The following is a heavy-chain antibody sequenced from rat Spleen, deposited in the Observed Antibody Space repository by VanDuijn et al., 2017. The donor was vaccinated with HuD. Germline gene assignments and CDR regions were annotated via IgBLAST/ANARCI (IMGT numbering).Heavy chain of an antibody. J-gene: IGHJ2*01. CDR2: MWYDGDT. V-gene: IGHV2S18*01. D-gene: IGHD5-1*01. CDR1: GFSLTRYS. Sequence: QVQLKESGPGLVQPSETLSLTCTVSGFSLTRYSVSWVRQPSGKGPEWMGRMWYDGDTAYNSAIKSRLSISRDTSKSQVFLKIDSLQTEDTAMYFCARNGRTGRGAFDYWGQGVMVTVSS. CDR3: ARNGRTGRGAFDY.